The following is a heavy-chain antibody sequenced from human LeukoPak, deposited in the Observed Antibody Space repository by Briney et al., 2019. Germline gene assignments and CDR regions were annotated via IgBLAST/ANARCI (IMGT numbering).Heavy chain of an antibody. CDR2: ITSGSNYM. CDR1: GFSFSYYS. CDR3: AREEYSYGYGGY. J-gene: IGHJ4*02. Sequence: PGGSLRLSCAASGFSFSYYSMHWVRQAPGKGLEWVSSITSGSNYMYYADSVKGRFTISRDNAKNSLYLQMNSLRAEDTAVYYCAREEYSYGYGGYWGQGTLVTVSS. D-gene: IGHD5-18*01. V-gene: IGHV3-21*01.